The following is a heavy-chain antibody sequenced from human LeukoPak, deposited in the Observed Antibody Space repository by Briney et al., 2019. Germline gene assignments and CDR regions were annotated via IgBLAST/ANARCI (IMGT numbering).Heavy chain of an antibody. V-gene: IGHV3-30*18. Sequence: QPGRSLRLSWGASGXTFNNYGMHWVRQAPGRGLEWVAVISYDGSNKYYSDSVKGRFTISRDNSKNTLYLQMDSLRAEDTAVYYCAKDRSPRMVTNAYYDYWGQGILVTVSS. CDR3: AKDRSPRMVTNAYYDY. J-gene: IGHJ4*02. CDR2: ISYDGSNK. CDR1: GXTFNNYG. D-gene: IGHD4-23*01.